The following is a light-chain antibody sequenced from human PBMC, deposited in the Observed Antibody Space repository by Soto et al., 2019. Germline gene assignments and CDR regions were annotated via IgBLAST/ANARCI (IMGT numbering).Light chain of an antibody. CDR2: GTS. V-gene: IGKV3-20*01. CDR1: ETVSNSY. Sequence: EIVLTQSPGTLSLSPGERATLSCRARETVSNSYVAWYQHKPGQAPRLLIYGTSHRATGIPDRFSGSGSGTVFTLTISRLEPEDFVVYYCQQYGSSPITFGQGTRLEIK. J-gene: IGKJ5*01. CDR3: QQYGSSPIT.